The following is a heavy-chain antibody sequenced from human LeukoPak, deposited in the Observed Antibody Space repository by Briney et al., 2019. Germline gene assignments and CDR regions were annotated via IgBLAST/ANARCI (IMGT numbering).Heavy chain of an antibody. CDR3: AREPYSGYGMDV. CDR2: IYYSGST. J-gene: IGHJ6*02. CDR1: GGSISRSY. V-gene: IGHV4-59*01. D-gene: IGHD1-26*01. Sequence: PSETLSLTCTVSGGSISRSYWSWIRQPPGKGLEWIGYIYYSGSTNYNPSLKSRVTISVDTSKNQFSLKLSSVTAADTAVYYCAREPYSGYGMDVWGQGTTVTVSS.